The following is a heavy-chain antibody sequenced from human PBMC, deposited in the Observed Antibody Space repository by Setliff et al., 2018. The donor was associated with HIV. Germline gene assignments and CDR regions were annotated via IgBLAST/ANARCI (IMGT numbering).Heavy chain of an antibody. Sequence: PSETLSLTCAVYGGSFSGYYWTWIRQAPGKGLEWIGEINYDGTTNFNPSLKSRVSISVDTSKSQFSLRLRSVTAADTAVYYCARVESGSSGRSLNYWGQGTLVTVSS. V-gene: IGHV4-34*01. CDR1: GGSFSGYY. J-gene: IGHJ4*02. CDR3: ARVESGSSGRSLNY. D-gene: IGHD3-10*01. CDR2: INYDGTT.